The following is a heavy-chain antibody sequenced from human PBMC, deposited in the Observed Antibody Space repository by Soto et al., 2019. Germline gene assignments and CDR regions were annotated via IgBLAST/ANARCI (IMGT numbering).Heavy chain of an antibody. CDR2: IYWDDDR. J-gene: IGHJ3*01. CDR3: AHTQLTTGANAFDV. CDR1: GFSLSTLGAG. Sequence: QITLKESGPTLVKPTQVLTLTCSFSGFSLSTLGAGVGWVRQPPGKALEWLALIYWDDDRQYSPSLKTRLTITQDTSKTQVVLTLTNMDPVDTGTYFCAHTQLTTGANAFDVWGQGTIVTVSS. D-gene: IGHD1-1*01. V-gene: IGHV2-5*02.